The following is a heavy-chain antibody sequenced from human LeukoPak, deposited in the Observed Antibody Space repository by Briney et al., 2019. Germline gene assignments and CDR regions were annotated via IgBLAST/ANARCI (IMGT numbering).Heavy chain of an antibody. CDR1: GFTFSSYW. D-gene: IGHD3-22*01. J-gene: IGHJ4*02. Sequence: GGSLRLSCAASGFTFSSYWMSWVRQAPGKGLEWVANIKQDGSEKYYVDSVKGRFTISRDNAKNSLYLQMNSLKTEDTAVYYCTRSLPYYYDSSGQDEPVFDYWGQGTLVTVSS. CDR3: TRSLPYYYDSSGQDEPVFDY. CDR2: IKQDGSEK. V-gene: IGHV3-7*03.